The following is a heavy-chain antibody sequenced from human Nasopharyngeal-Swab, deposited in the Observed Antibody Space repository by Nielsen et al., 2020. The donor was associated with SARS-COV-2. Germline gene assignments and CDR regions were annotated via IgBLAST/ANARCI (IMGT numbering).Heavy chain of an antibody. CDR3: ARGVVRGVKAYLVLYGMDV. CDR2: ISWNSGST. Sequence: GGSLRLSCAASGFTFDDYAMHWVRQAPGKGLEWVSGISWNSGSTGYADSVKGRFTISRDNAKNSLYLQMNSLRAEDTAVYYCARGVVRGVKAYLVLYGMDVWGQGTTVTVSS. J-gene: IGHJ6*02. V-gene: IGHV3-9*01. D-gene: IGHD3-10*01. CDR1: GFTFDDYA.